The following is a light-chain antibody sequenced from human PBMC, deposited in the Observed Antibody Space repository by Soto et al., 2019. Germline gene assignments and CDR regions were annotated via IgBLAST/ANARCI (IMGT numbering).Light chain of an antibody. CDR2: GAS. V-gene: IGKV3-20*01. Sequence: EIVLTQSPGTLSLSPGEIATLSFRASQSVSSSYLAWYQQKPGQAPRLLIYGASSRATGIPGRFSGSGSGTDFTLTISRLEPEDFAVYYCQQYGRSPFTFGPGTKVDIK. CDR3: QQYGRSPFT. J-gene: IGKJ3*01. CDR1: QSVSSSY.